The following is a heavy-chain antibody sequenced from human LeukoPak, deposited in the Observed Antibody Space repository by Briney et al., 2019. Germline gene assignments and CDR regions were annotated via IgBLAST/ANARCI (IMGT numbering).Heavy chain of an antibody. V-gene: IGHV3-7*01. CDR3: ARDIAPAGLFFDY. Sequence: GGSLRLSXAASGFTLCSYWMSWVRQAPGKGLEWVANIKYDGSEKDYVDSVKGRFTISRDNAKNSLYLQMNSLRAEDTAVYYCARDIAPAGLFFDYWGQGTLVTVSS. J-gene: IGHJ4*02. CDR2: IKYDGSEK. CDR1: GFTLCSYW. D-gene: IGHD6-13*01.